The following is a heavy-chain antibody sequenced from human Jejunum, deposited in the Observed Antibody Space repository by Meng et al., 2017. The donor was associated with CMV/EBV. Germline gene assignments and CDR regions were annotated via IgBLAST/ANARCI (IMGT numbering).Heavy chain of an antibody. CDR1: SISSSYW. Sequence: SISSSYWWTWVRQAPGKGLEWIGEIYHTGSTNYNPSLKGRVTISIDKSKNQFALKLSSVTAADTAVYYCTSRILGYCSGGSCYWRDPWGQGSLVTVSS. D-gene: IGHD2-15*01. CDR3: TSRILGYCSGGSCYWRDP. V-gene: IGHV4-4*02. CDR2: IYHTGST. J-gene: IGHJ5*02.